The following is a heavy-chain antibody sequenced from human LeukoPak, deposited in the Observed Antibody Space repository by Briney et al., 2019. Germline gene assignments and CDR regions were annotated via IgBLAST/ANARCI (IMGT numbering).Heavy chain of an antibody. D-gene: IGHD2/OR15-2a*01. CDR2: IYRGGST. CDR1: GFTVSSNY. J-gene: IGHJ4*02. V-gene: IGHV3-53*01. CDR3: ASLDRGYYYSFDY. Sequence: GGSLRLSCAASGFTVSSNYMSRVRQAPGKGLEWVSVIYRGGSTYYADSVKGRFTISRDNSKNTLYLQMNSLRAEDTAVYYCASLDRGYYYSFDYWGQGTLVTVSS.